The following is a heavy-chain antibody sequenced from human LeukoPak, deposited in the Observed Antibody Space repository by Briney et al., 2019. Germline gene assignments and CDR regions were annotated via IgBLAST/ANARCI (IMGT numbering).Heavy chain of an antibody. J-gene: IGHJ5*02. CDR1: GGSFSGYY. D-gene: IGHD3-3*01. CDR2: INHSGST. V-gene: IGHV4-34*01. Sequence: SETLSLTCAVYGGSFSGYYWSWIRQPPGKGLEWIGEINHSGSTNYNPSLKSRVTISVDTSKNQFSLKLSSVTAADTAVYYCARGPHYDSWSGYYPRSSNWFDPWGQGTLVTVSS. CDR3: ARGPHYDSWSGYYPRSSNWFDP.